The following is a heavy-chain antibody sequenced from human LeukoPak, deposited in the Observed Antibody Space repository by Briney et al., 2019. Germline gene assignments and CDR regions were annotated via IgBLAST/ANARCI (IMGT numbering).Heavy chain of an antibody. Sequence: SETLSLTCTVSGGSISSYYWSWIRQPPGKGLEWIGYIYYSGSTNYNPSLKSRVTISVDTSKNQFSLKLSSVTAADTAVYYCARGYSYGFSVGAFDIWGQGTMVTVSS. CDR2: IYYSGST. CDR1: GGSISSYY. D-gene: IGHD5-18*01. J-gene: IGHJ3*02. CDR3: ARGYSYGFSVGAFDI. V-gene: IGHV4-59*01.